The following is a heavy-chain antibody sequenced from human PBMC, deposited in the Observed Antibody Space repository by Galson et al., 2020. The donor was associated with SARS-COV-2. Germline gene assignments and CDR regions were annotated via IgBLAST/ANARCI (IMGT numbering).Heavy chain of an antibody. J-gene: IGHJ4*02. Sequence: GGSLRLSRAVSGFTFKDFWMSWFRQASGKGLEWVANIRGDGSETNYADSVKGRFSISRDNDENSLYLQMNSLRVEDTAVYYCTREGWQGGYWGQGTRVTVSS. CDR3: TREGWQGGY. D-gene: IGHD6-19*01. CDR1: GFTFKDFW. V-gene: IGHV3-7*01. CDR2: IRGDGSET.